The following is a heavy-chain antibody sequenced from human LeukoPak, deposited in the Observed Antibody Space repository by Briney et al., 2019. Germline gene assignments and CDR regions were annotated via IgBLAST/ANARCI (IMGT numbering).Heavy chain of an antibody. D-gene: IGHD1-26*01. Sequence: SETLSLTCAVYGGSFSGYYWGWIRQPPGKGLEWIGEINHSGSTNYNPSLKSRVTISVDTSKNQFSLKLSSVTAADTAVYYCARGDQVGVGSMVLDYYYGMDVWGQGTTVTVSS. CDR3: ARGDQVGVGSMVLDYYYGMDV. V-gene: IGHV4-34*01. CDR1: GGSFSGYY. CDR2: INHSGST. J-gene: IGHJ6*02.